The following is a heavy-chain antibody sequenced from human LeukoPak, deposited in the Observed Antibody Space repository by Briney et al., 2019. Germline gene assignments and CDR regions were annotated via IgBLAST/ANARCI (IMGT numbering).Heavy chain of an antibody. Sequence: GGSLRLSCTASGLLLSAYTMIWVRQAPGKGLEWISTISSSSVYIYYTDPVKGRFTVSRDNAKNSVFLQMNSLRAEDTAVYYCARADCSSSTCYLRSSWFDPWGQGTLVTVSS. CDR3: ARADCSSSTCYLRSSWFDP. CDR1: GLLLSAYT. V-gene: IGHV3-21*01. CDR2: ISSSSVYI. D-gene: IGHD2/OR15-2a*01. J-gene: IGHJ5*02.